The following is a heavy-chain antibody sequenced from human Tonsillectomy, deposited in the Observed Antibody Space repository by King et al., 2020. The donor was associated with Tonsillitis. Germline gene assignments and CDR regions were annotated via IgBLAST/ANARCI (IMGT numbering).Heavy chain of an antibody. D-gene: IGHD2/OR15-2a*01. CDR2: ISYDGNKK. J-gene: IGHJ6*02. CDR3: AKDQHWGAVPLGTTYYYYGMDV. Sequence: VQLVESGGGVVQPGRSLRLSCAASGFTYSSYGMHWVRQAPGKGLEWVSVISYDGNKKEYVDSVKGRFSISRDNSKNTLYLQMNSLRAEDTAVYYCAKDQHWGAVPLGTTYYYYGMDVWGQGTTVTVSS. V-gene: IGHV3-30*18. CDR1: GFTYSSYG.